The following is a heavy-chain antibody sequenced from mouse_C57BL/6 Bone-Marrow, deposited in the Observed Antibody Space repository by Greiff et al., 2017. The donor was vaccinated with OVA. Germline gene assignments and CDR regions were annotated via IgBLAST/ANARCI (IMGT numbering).Heavy chain of an antibody. V-gene: IGHV2-9-1*01. J-gene: IGHJ2*01. CDR2: IWPGGGT. CDR3: AGNYLWDGYYLDY. CDR1: GFSLTSYA. Sequence: VHLVESGPGLVAPSQCLSITCTASGFSLTSYAISWVRQPPGKGLEWLGVIWPGGGTNSYSALNSRLSTSNDNSKSHIFLKMNSLQTEDTARYYCAGNYLWDGYYLDYGGQGTALTVTA. D-gene: IGHD4-1*01.